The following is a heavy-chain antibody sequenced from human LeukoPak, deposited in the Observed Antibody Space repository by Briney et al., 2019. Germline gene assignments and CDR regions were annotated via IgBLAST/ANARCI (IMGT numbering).Heavy chain of an antibody. CDR1: GYTFTRYG. J-gene: IGHJ5*02. D-gene: IGHD3-3*01. CDR3: ARDKVGIGVVIMSGFDP. V-gene: IGHV1-18*01. Sequence: ASVKVSCKASGYTFTRYGISWVRQAPGQGLEWMGWSSAYNGSTNYAQKLQGRVTMTTDTSTSTAYMELRSLRSDDTAVYYCARDKVGIGVVIMSGFDPWGQGTLVTVSS. CDR2: SSAYNGST.